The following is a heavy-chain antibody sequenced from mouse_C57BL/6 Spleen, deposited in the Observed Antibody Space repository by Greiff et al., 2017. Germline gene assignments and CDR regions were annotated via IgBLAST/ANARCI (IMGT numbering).Heavy chain of an antibody. Sequence: QVQLQQPGAELVKPGASVKLSCKASGYTFTSYWMQWVKQRPGQGLEWIGEIDPSDSYTNYNQKFKGKATLTVDTSSSTAYMQLSSLTSGDSAVYYCARRGNYDGYFNWGQGTTLTVSS. J-gene: IGHJ2*01. V-gene: IGHV1-50*01. CDR1: GYTFTSYW. CDR3: ARRGNYDGYFN. D-gene: IGHD2-3*01. CDR2: IDPSDSYT.